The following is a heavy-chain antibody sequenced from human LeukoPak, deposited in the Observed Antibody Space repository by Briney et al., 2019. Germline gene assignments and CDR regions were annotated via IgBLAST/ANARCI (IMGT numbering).Heavy chain of an antibody. CDR2: ITSTSSYM. CDR1: GXPSSSYS. CDR3: ARVKYYDSSGYFPADY. J-gene: IGHJ4*02. D-gene: IGHD3-22*01. Sequence: GSLRLSCSASGXPSSSYSMNWVRQAPGKGLEWVSSITSTSSYMYYADSVKGRFTISRDNAKNSLYLQMNSLRAEDTAVYYCARVKYYDSSGYFPADYWGQGALVTVSS. V-gene: IGHV3-21*01.